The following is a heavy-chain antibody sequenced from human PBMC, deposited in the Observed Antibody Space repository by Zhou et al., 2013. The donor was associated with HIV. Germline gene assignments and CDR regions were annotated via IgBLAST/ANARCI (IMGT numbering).Heavy chain of an antibody. D-gene: IGHD6-19*01. Sequence: QVQLVQSGAEVKKPGASVKVSCKASGYTFTGYYMYWVRQAPGQGLEWMGWTNPRSGGTNYAQNFQGRVTMTRDTSIATAYMELNRLRSDDTAIYYCARGEAVAGRGGWFDPWGQGTQVTVSS. J-gene: IGHJ5*02. CDR2: TNPRSGGT. CDR3: ARGEAVAGRGGWFDP. V-gene: IGHV1-2*02. CDR1: GYTFTGYY.